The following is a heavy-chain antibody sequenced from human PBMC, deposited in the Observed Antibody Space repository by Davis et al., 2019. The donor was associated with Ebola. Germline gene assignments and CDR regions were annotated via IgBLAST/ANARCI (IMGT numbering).Heavy chain of an antibody. Sequence: PGGSLRLSCAASGFTFSSYAMHWVRQAPGKGLEWVAVISYDGSNKYFADSVKGRFTISRDNSKNTLYLQMNSLRAEDTAVYYCARDRGIGLGEFLLGLGAFDIWGQGTKVSVSS. J-gene: IGHJ3*02. V-gene: IGHV3-30-3*01. CDR3: ARDRGIGLGEFLLGLGAFDI. D-gene: IGHD3-10*01. CDR2: ISYDGSNK. CDR1: GFTFSSYA.